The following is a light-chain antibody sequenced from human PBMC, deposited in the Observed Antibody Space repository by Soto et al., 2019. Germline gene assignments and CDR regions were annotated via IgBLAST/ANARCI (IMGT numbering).Light chain of an antibody. CDR2: EVN. CDR1: SSDVGGYNY. CDR3: SSYAGSSNV. Sequence: QSVLTQPPSASGSPGQSVATYCTGTSSDVGGYNYVSWYQQHPGKAPKLMIYEVNKRPSGVPDRFSGSKSGNTASLTVSGLQAEDEADYYCSSYAGSSNVFGTGTKVTAL. J-gene: IGLJ1*01. V-gene: IGLV2-8*01.